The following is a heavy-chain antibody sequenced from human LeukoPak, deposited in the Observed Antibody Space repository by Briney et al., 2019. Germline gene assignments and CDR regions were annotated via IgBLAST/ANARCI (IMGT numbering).Heavy chain of an antibody. Sequence: GGSLRLSCAASGYTFSNAWMSWIRQAPGKGLEWVGLIKTKSDDGTIDYAAPVRGRFTISRDDSKNTLYLQMNSLKTEDTAVYYCTRVTVADYFDYWGQGTLVTVSS. CDR2: IKTKSDDGTI. CDR1: GYTFSNAW. V-gene: IGHV3-15*01. J-gene: IGHJ4*02. D-gene: IGHD6-19*01. CDR3: TRVTVADYFDY.